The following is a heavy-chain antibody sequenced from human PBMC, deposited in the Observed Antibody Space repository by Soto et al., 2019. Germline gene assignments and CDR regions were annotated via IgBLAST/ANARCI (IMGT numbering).Heavy chain of an antibody. CDR2: ISAKHDNT. CDR1: GYTFTRYG. Sequence: QVQLVQSGAEVKMPGASVKVSCTTSGYTFTRYGVTWLRQAPGRRLEWMGSISAKHDNTNYAHNLQGRMTMTTDICTTPAYMELRSLRSDDTAIYYCARDESDPFLWYGEPYGTPPQTFDYWGQGTLLTVSS. V-gene: IGHV1-18*01. D-gene: IGHD3-10*01. CDR3: ARDESDPFLWYGEPYGTPPQTFDY. J-gene: IGHJ4*02.